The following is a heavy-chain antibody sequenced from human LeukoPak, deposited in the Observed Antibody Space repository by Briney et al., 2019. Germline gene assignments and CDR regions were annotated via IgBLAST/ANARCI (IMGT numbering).Heavy chain of an antibody. Sequence: PGGPLRLSCAASGFTFSSYGMHWVRQAPGKGLEWVAFIRYDGSNKYYADSVKGRFTISRDNSKNTLYLQMNSLRAEDTAVYYCHSGSPRFGAFDIWGQGTMVTVSS. J-gene: IGHJ3*02. CDR2: IRYDGSNK. CDR3: HSGSPRFGAFDI. D-gene: IGHD3-10*01. V-gene: IGHV3-30*02. CDR1: GFTFSSYG.